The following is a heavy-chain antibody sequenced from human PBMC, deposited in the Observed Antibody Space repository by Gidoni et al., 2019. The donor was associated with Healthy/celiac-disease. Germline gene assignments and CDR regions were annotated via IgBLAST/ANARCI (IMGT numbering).Heavy chain of an antibody. CDR3: AREAGYAGHYGMDV. Sequence: QVQLQQWGAGLLKPSETLSLTCAVYGGSFRCYYWSWIRQPPGKGLEWIGEINHSGNTNYNPSLMSRVTISVDTSKNQFSLKLSSVTAADTAVYYCAREAGYAGHYGMDVWGQGTTVTVSS. CDR2: INHSGNT. V-gene: IGHV4-34*01. D-gene: IGHD2-2*01. CDR1: GGSFRCYY. J-gene: IGHJ6*02.